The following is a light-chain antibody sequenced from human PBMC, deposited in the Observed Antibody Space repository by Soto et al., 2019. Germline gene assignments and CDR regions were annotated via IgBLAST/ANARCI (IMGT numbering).Light chain of an antibody. Sequence: AIRMTKSPSSLSASTGDRVSITCLASQGISSYLAWYQQKPGKAPKLLIYAASTLQSGVPSRFSGSGSGTDFTLTISCLQSEDFATYYCQQYYSYPFTFGPGTKVDI. CDR1: QGISSY. V-gene: IGKV1-8*01. CDR2: AAS. J-gene: IGKJ3*01. CDR3: QQYYSYPFT.